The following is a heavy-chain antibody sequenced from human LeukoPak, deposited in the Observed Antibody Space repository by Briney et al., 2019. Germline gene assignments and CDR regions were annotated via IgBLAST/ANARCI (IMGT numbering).Heavy chain of an antibody. CDR3: VRGYCSSTSCYARFGY. Sequence: PGGSLRLSCAASGFTFSSYAMSWVRQAPGKGLEWVSAIIGSGGSTYYADSVKGRFTISRDNSKNTLYLQMNSLRAEDTAVYYCVRGYCSSTSCYARFGYWGQGTLVTVSS. CDR1: GFTFSSYA. CDR2: IIGSGGST. V-gene: IGHV3-23*01. D-gene: IGHD2-2*01. J-gene: IGHJ4*02.